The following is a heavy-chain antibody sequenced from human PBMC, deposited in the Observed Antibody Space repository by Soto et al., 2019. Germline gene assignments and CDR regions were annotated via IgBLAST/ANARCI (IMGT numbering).Heavy chain of an antibody. CDR1: GFTFSSND. CDR2: IYSGGST. CDR3: ATRPLLPGAP. J-gene: IGHJ3*01. D-gene: IGHD3-22*01. Sequence: EVQLVESGGGLIQPGGSLRLSCAASGFTFSSNDMTWVRQAPGKGLEWVSLIYSGGSTYYADSVKGRFTISRDNSKNTLYLQMSSLRAEDTAVYYSATRPLLPGAPWCQGTMVTVSS. V-gene: IGHV3-53*01.